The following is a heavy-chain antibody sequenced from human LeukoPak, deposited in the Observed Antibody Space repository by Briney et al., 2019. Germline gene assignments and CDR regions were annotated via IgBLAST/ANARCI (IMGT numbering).Heavy chain of an antibody. Sequence: GGSLRLSCAASGFTFDDYAMHWVRQAPGKGLEWVSLIGGDGGSTYYADSVKGRFTISRDNSKNSLYLQMNSLRTEDTALYYCAKDIHGYHGIYYFDYWGQGTLVTVSS. V-gene: IGHV3-43*02. CDR1: GFTFDDYA. CDR3: AKDIHGYHGIYYFDY. J-gene: IGHJ4*02. D-gene: IGHD2/OR15-2a*01. CDR2: IGGDGGST.